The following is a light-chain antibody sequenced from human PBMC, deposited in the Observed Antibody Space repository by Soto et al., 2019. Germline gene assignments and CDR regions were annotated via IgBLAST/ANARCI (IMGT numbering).Light chain of an antibody. Sequence: EVVITQSPANLSLSPGAGATLFRWASQPVSDKFAWYQKKPGQDPRLIMYRISARATGIPARFSGTASGTEFNLTICRLQSEDVAVYECQQPNNWTLTFGGGTKVDIK. J-gene: IGKJ4*01. V-gene: IGKV3D-15*01. CDR3: QQPNNWTLT. CDR2: RIS. CDR1: QPVSDK.